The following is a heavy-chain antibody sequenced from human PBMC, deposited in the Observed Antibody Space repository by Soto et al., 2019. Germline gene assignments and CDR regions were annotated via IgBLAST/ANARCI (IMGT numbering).Heavy chain of an antibody. CDR3: GGIFGFGDLLFDY. V-gene: IGHV4-39*01. J-gene: IGHJ4*02. D-gene: IGHD3-10*01. Sequence: PSETLSLTCTVSDDSITSGAYYWGLIRQPPGKGLEWIGTIQYRGSTYYNPSLKSRVTMSLGTSKNQYSLRLSSVTAADTAVYFCGGIFGFGDLLFDYGGRGTLVTVSS. CDR1: DDSITSGAYY. CDR2: IQYRGST.